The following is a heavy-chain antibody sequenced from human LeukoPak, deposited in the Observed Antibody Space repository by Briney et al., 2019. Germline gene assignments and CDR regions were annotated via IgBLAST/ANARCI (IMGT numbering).Heavy chain of an antibody. CDR2: IYSGGST. Sequence: HPGGSLRLSCAASGFTVSSKYMSWVRQAPGKGLEWVSVIYSGGSTYYADSVRGRFTISRHNSKNTLYLQMNSLSAEDTAVYYCARGSYGDYWGQGTLVTVSS. CDR3: ARGSYGDY. D-gene: IGHD1-26*01. J-gene: IGHJ4*02. V-gene: IGHV3-53*04. CDR1: GFTVSSKY.